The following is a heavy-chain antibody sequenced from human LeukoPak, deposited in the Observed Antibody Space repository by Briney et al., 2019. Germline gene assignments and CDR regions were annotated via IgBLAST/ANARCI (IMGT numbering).Heavy chain of an antibody. V-gene: IGHV1-69*04. Sequence: GASVKASCKASGGTFSSYAISWVRQAPGQGLEWMGRIIPILGIANYAQKFQGRVTITADKSTSTAYMELSSLRSEDTAVYYCASFVARGGDYWGQGTLVTVSS. CDR3: ASFVARGGDY. J-gene: IGHJ4*02. CDR1: GGTFSSYA. CDR2: IIPILGIA. D-gene: IGHD3-16*01.